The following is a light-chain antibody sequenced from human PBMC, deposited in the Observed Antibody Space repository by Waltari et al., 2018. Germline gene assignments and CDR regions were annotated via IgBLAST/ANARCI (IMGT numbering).Light chain of an antibody. J-gene: IGLJ2*01. CDR2: GNS. CDR3: QSYDSSLSGYVV. Sequence: QSVLTQPPSVSGAPGQRVTIPCTGSRSNIGAGYEVHWYQQLPGTAPKLLIYGNSNRPSGVPDRFSGSKSGTSASLAITGLQAEDEADYYCQSYDSSLSGYVVFGGGTKLTVL. CDR1: RSNIGAGYE. V-gene: IGLV1-40*01.